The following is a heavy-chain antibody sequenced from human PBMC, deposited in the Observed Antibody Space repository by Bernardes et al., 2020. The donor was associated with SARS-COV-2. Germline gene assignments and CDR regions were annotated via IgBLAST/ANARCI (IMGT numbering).Heavy chain of an antibody. J-gene: IGHJ5*02. Sequence: GGSLRLSCAPSGFTFGRHAMNWVRQAPGGGLEWVSGISYSGGSTFYADSVKGRFIISRDNSKNILYLQMNRLTVDDTALYYCARGAGDQWVTGGEFDNWGQGTLVTVSS. D-gene: IGHD1-26*01. CDR1: GFTFGRHA. V-gene: IGHV3-23*01. CDR2: ISYSGGST. CDR3: ARGAGDQWVTGGEFDN.